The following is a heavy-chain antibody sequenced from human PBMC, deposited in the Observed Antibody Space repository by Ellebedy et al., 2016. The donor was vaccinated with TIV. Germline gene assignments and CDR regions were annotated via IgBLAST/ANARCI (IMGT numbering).Heavy chain of an antibody. CDR1: GGSISSYY. Sequence: MPSETLSLTCTVSGGSISSYYWSWIRQPPGKGLEWIGYISYNGSTNYNPSLKSRGTISVDTSKNQFSLNLNSLTAADTDVYYCAREGSGFNYYGSGSFLYWGQGTLVTVSS. CDR3: AREGSGFNYYGSGSFLY. V-gene: IGHV4-59*01. J-gene: IGHJ4*02. D-gene: IGHD3-10*01. CDR2: ISYNGST.